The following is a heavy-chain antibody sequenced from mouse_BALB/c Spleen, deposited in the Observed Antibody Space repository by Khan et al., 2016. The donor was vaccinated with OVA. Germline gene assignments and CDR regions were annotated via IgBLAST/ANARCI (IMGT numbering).Heavy chain of an antibody. J-gene: IGHJ4*01. D-gene: IGHD1-1*01. V-gene: IGHV3-2*02. CDR2: ISYSGTT. Sequence: VQLKQSGPGLVKPSQSLSLTCTVTGYSITSNYAWNWIRQFPGNKLEWMGYISYSGTTSYNPSLKSRISITRDTSKNQFFLQLNSVTTEDTVTYYCARGNYYGYAIDYWGQGTSVTVSS. CDR1: GYSITSNYA. CDR3: ARGNYYGYAIDY.